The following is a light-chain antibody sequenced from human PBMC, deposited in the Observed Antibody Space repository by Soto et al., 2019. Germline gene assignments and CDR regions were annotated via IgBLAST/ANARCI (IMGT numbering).Light chain of an antibody. CDR3: LQSDNGPRLT. Sequence: EIVLTQSPATLSLSPGERATLSCRASQSVNNNFAWYQQKPGQAPRLLIYDISSRATGVPARFSGSGSGTDFTLTISRLVVEAVAVFCCLQSDNGPRLTFG. J-gene: IGKJ4*01. V-gene: IGKV3-11*01. CDR1: QSVNNN. CDR2: DIS.